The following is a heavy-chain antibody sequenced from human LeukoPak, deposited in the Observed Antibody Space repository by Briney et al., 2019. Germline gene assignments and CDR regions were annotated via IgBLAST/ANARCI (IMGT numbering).Heavy chain of an antibody. CDR1: GGSISSYY. CDR3: ARVRGDCSSTSCFLLGGYYFDY. D-gene: IGHD2-2*01. V-gene: IGHV4-4*07. CDR2: IYTSGST. J-gene: IGHJ4*02. Sequence: SETLSLTCTVSGGSISSYYWSWIRQPAGKGLEWIGRIYTSGSTNYNPSLKSRVTMSVDTSKNQFSLKLSSVTAADTAVYYCARVRGDCSSTSCFLLGGYYFDYWGQGTLVTVSS.